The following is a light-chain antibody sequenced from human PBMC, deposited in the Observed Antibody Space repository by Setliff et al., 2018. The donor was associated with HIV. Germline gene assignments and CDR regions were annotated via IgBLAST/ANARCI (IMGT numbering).Light chain of an antibody. J-gene: IGLJ1*01. Sequence: SVLTQPRSVSGSPGQSVTISCTGTSSDVGGYKYVPWYQHHPGKAPKLIIYDVSKRPSGVPDHFSGSRSGNTASLTISGLQAEDEADYYCCSYAGSYTYVFGTGTKVTVL. V-gene: IGLV2-11*01. CDR2: DVS. CDR1: SSDVGGYKY. CDR3: CSYAGSYTYV.